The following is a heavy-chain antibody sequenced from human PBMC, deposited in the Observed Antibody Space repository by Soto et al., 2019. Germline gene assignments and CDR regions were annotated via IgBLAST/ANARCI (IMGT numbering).Heavy chain of an antibody. CDR3: AKGKQKDYMIKFGVPYPYWFDP. CDR2: ISYDGSNK. J-gene: IGHJ5*02. CDR1: GFTFSSYG. Sequence: XECLRVSCAASGFTFSSYGMHWVRQAPGKGLEWVAVISYDGSNKYYADSVKGRFTISRDNSKNTLYLQMNSLRAEDTAVYYCAKGKQKDYMIKFGVPYPYWFDPWGQGTLVTVLL. V-gene: IGHV3-30*18. D-gene: IGHD3-16*01.